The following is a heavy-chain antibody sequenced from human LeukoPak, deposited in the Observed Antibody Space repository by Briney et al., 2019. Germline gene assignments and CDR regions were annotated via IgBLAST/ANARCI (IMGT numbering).Heavy chain of an antibody. Sequence: PSETLSLTCTVSGDSISSYYWSSIRQPPGKGLEWIGYIYTSGGTNYIPSLKGRVTISIDTSKNQFSLKLSSVTAADSAVYYCARLTRLSTSPDRYYLDYWGQGTLVTVSS. CDR1: GDSISSYY. D-gene: IGHD6-6*01. CDR3: ARLTRLSTSPDRYYLDY. CDR2: IYTSGGT. J-gene: IGHJ4*02. V-gene: IGHV4-4*09.